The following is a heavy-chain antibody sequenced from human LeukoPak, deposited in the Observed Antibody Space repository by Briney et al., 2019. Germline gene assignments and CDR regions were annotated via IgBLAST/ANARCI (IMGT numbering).Heavy chain of an antibody. J-gene: IGHJ3*02. Sequence: SETLSLTCTVSGGSISSGSYYWSWLRQPAGKGLEWIGRIYTSGSTNYNPSLKSRVTISVDTSKNQFSLKLSSVTAADTAVYYCARVLLYGSGSYPDFVAFDIWGQGTMVTVSS. CDR2: IYTSGST. D-gene: IGHD3-10*01. CDR3: ARVLLYGSGSYPDFVAFDI. V-gene: IGHV4-61*02. CDR1: GGSISSGSYY.